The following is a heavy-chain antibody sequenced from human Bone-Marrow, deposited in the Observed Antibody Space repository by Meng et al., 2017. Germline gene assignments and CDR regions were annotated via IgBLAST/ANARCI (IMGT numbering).Heavy chain of an antibody. D-gene: IGHD2-15*01. CDR1: GGSISSGGYY. CDR3: ARGIVVVVAAINWFDP. Sequence: SETLSLTCTVSGGSISSGGYYWSWIRQNPGKGLEWIGYIYYSGSTYYNPSLKSRVTISVDTSQNQFSLKLSSVTAADTAVYYCARGIVVVVAAINWFDPWGQGTVVTVSS. CDR2: IYYSGST. V-gene: IGHV4-31*03. J-gene: IGHJ5*02.